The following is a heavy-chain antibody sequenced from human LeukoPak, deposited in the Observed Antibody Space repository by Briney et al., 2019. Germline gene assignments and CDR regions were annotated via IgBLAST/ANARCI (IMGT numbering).Heavy chain of an antibody. J-gene: IGHJ4*02. V-gene: IGHV3-30*02. D-gene: IGHD1-26*01. CDR3: AKPSGSGVDY. CDR2: IRSDGYHT. Sequence: GGSLRLSCGASGLVFDTHDMHWVRQAPGKGLEWVAFIRSDGYHTYYADSVKGRFTITRDNSKNTLYLQMNSLRLEDMAVYYCAKPSGSGVDYWGRGTRVTVSS. CDR1: GLVFDTHD.